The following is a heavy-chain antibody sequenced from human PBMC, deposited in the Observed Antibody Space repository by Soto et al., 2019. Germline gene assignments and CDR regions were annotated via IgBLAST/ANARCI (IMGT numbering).Heavy chain of an antibody. CDR3: ATAAYCGDGSCYTWFDF. Sequence: PGGSLRLSCAASGFTFSTYAMGWVRQTPGKGLEWVSAISASGTKTYYADSVKGRFTPSRDNSRNTLYLQMNSLRVEDTAVYYCATAAYCGDGSCYTWFDFWGQGTLVTVSS. D-gene: IGHD3-22*01. CDR2: ISASGTKT. V-gene: IGHV3-23*01. J-gene: IGHJ4*02. CDR1: GFTFSTYA.